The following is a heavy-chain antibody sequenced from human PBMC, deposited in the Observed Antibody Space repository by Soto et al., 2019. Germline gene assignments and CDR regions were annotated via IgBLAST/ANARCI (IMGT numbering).Heavy chain of an antibody. V-gene: IGHV3-48*01. J-gene: IGHJ5*02. CDR2: IRSSSGTI. Sequence: EVQLVESGGGLVQPGGSLRLSCAASGFTFSSYSMNWVRQAPGKGLEWVSYIRSSSGTIYYADAVKGRFTISRDNAKDSLYLQMNSLRAEDTAVYYCVRHVRAAGAGGWFAPWGQGTLVTVSS. CDR1: GFTFSSYS. D-gene: IGHD6-13*01. CDR3: VRHVRAAGAGGWFAP.